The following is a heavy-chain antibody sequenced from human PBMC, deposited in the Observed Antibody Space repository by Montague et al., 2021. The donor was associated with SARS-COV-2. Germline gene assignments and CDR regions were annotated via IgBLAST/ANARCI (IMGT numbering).Heavy chain of an antibody. J-gene: IGHJ6*02. Sequence: SETLSLTCTVSSGSISNYYWSWIRQPPGKGLEWIGYIYYSGSTNYNPSLKSRVTISVDTSKNQFSLKLSSVTAADTAVYYCARAILKTYYDILTGYYKTPYCMDVWGQGTTVTVSS. V-gene: IGHV4-59*01. D-gene: IGHD3-9*01. CDR3: ARAILKTYYDILTGYYKTPYCMDV. CDR1: SGSISNYY. CDR2: IYYSGST.